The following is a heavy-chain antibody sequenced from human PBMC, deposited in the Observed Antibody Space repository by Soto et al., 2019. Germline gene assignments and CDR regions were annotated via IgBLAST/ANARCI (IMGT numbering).Heavy chain of an antibody. CDR2: ISSSGSTI. J-gene: IGHJ6*03. D-gene: IGHD2-8*01. V-gene: IGHV3-48*03. Sequence: GGSLRLSCAASGFTFSSYEMNWVRQAPGKGLEWVSYISSSGSTIYYADSVKGRFTLSRDNSKNTSYLQMSSQRTEDTAVYYCAKEHCSNGVCYKLSYYYMDVWGQGTTVTVSS. CDR3: AKEHCSNGVCYKLSYYYMDV. CDR1: GFTFSSYE.